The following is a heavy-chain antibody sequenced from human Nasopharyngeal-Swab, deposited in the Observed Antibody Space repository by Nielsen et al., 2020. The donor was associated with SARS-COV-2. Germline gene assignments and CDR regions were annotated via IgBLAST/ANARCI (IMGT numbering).Heavy chain of an antibody. CDR2: ISYDGSNK. J-gene: IGHJ4*02. Sequence: GRSLRLSCAASGFTFSSYGMHWVRQAPGKGLEWVAVISYDGSNKYYADSVKGRFTISRDNSKNTLYLQMNSLRAEDTAVYYCAKDRDVVVVAATFLDYWGQGTLVTVSS. D-gene: IGHD2-15*01. CDR3: AKDRDVVVVAATFLDY. V-gene: IGHV3-30*18. CDR1: GFTFSSYG.